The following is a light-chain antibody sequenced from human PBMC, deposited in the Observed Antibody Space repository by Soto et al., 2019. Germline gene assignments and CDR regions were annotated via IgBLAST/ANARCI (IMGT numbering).Light chain of an antibody. Sequence: EIVLTQSPATLSLSPGERATLSCRASQSVSRYLAWYQQKPGQAPRLLIYDASNRATGIPARFSGSGSGTDFTLTISGLEPEDFAVYYCQQRSNWPPKFGQGTKVDIK. CDR3: QQRSNWPPK. CDR2: DAS. V-gene: IGKV3-11*01. CDR1: QSVSRY. J-gene: IGKJ1*01.